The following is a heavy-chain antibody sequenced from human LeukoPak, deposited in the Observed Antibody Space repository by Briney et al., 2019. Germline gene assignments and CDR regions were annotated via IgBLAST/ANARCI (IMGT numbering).Heavy chain of an antibody. CDR2: INHSGST. J-gene: IGHJ4*02. Sequence: SETLSLTCAVYGGSFSGYYWSWIRQAPGKGLEWIGEINHSGSTNYNPSLKSRVTISVDTSKNQSSLKLSSVTAADTAAYYCGSNGDYWGQGTLVTVSS. CDR1: GGSFSGYY. V-gene: IGHV4-34*01. CDR3: GSNGDY.